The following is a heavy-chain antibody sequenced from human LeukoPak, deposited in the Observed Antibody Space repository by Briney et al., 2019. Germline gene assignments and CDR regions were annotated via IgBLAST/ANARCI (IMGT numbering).Heavy chain of an antibody. CDR2: IWYDGSNK. CDR1: GFTFSSYG. V-gene: IGHV3-33*01. Sequence: GRSLRLPCAASGFTFSSYGMHWVRQAPGKGLEWVAVIWYDGSNKYYADSVKGRFTISRDNSKNTLYLQMNSLRAEDTAVYYCARDSSPGYPYYFDYWGQGTLVTVSS. D-gene: IGHD6-25*01. CDR3: ARDSSPGYPYYFDY. J-gene: IGHJ4*02.